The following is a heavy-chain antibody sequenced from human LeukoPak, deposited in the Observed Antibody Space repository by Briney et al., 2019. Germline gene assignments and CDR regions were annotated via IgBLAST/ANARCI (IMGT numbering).Heavy chain of an antibody. D-gene: IGHD3-22*01. V-gene: IGHV3-11*01. Sequence: GGSLRLSCAASGFTFSDYYMSWIRQAPGKGLEWVSYISSSGSTIYYADSVKGRFTISRDNAKNSLYLQMNSLRAEDTAMYYCAREDYYDSSGYPSLDYWGQGTLVTVSS. CDR3: AREDYYDSSGYPSLDY. CDR2: ISSSGSTI. CDR1: GFTFSDYY. J-gene: IGHJ4*02.